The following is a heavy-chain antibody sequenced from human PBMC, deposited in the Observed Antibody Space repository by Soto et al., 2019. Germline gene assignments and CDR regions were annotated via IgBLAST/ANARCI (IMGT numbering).Heavy chain of an antibody. CDR1: GYTFTTYY. D-gene: IGHD1-26*01. Sequence: QVQLLQSGAEVKRPGASVNVSCKAFGYTFTTYYMHWVRQAPGQGLEWMGMINPTSGSTTYAQNFQRRITRTRDKSTMTVWMALNSLRSEDTAVYYCARLDIVGPSTVPWGQGTLVTVSS. CDR2: INPTSGST. CDR3: ARLDIVGPSTVP. J-gene: IGHJ5*02. V-gene: IGHV1-46*01.